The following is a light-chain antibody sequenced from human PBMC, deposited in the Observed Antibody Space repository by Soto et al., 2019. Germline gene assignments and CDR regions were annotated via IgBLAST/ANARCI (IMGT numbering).Light chain of an antibody. Sequence: EFVLTQSPGTLSLSPGERATLSCRASQTVRNNYLAWYQQKPGQAPRLLLYGAYNRATGIPDRFSGSGSGTDFTLTISRLEPEDFAVYYCQQYGTAPWTFGQGTKVDIK. CDR1: QTVRNNY. J-gene: IGKJ1*01. CDR2: GAY. V-gene: IGKV3-20*01. CDR3: QQYGTAPWT.